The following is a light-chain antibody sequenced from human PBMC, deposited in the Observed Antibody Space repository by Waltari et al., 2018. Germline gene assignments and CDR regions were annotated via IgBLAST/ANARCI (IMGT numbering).Light chain of an antibody. CDR2: DAS. CDR3: QHYVRLPVT. CDR1: QGVGRS. V-gene: IGKV3-20*01. Sequence: EIVMTQSPGSLSFSLGDRATLSCGASQGVGRSLAWYQQKPGRAPRLLLYDASSRATGIPDRFSGSGFGTDFSLTISRLEPEDFAVYYCQHYVRLPVTFGQGTKVEIK. J-gene: IGKJ1*01.